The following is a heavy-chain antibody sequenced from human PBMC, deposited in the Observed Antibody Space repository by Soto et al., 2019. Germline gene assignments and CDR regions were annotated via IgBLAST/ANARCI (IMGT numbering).Heavy chain of an antibody. J-gene: IGHJ4*02. CDR2: INPNSGGT. V-gene: IGHV1-2*04. Sequence: GASVKVSCKASGYTFTGYYMHWVRQAPGQGLEWMGWINPNSGGTNYAQKFQGWVTMTRDTSISTAYMELSRLRSDDTAVYYCARGSPLRSGDYLFDYWGQGTLVTVSS. CDR3: ARGSPLRSGDYLFDY. CDR1: GYTFTGYY. D-gene: IGHD4-17*01.